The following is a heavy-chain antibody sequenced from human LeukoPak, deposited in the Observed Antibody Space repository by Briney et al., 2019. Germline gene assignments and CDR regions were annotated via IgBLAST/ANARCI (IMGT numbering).Heavy chain of an antibody. Sequence: PGGSLRLSCTASGFTFSRSWMNWIRQAPGKGLEWEANINPDGDGMRFVDSVKGRFTMSRDNAQSSLHLQMNSLRVEDTAFYYCAAWTDRGYSYWGQGVLVTVSS. D-gene: IGHD5-12*01. CDR1: GFTFSRSW. CDR2: INPDGDGM. V-gene: IGHV3-7*01. J-gene: IGHJ4*02. CDR3: AAWTDRGYSY.